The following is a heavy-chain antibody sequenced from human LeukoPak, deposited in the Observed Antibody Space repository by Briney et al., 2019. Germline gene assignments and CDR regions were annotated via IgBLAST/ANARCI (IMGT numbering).Heavy chain of an antibody. CDR3: ARGGVRIRS. J-gene: IGHJ5*02. CDR1: GGSFSGYY. Sequence: PSETLSLTRAVYGGSFSGYYWSWIRQPPGKGLEWIGEINHSGSTNYNPSLKSRVTISVDTSKNQFSLKLSSVTAADTAVYYCARGGVRIRSWGQGTLVTVSS. CDR2: INHSGST. V-gene: IGHV4-34*01. D-gene: IGHD2-8*01.